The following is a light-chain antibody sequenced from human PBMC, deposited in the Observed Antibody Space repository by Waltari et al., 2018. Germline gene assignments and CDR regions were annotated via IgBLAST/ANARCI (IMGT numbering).Light chain of an antibody. CDR1: SSHIGTGYD. CDR2: TNN. CDR3: QSYDSSLGGSV. Sequence: QSVLTQPPSVSGAPGQRVTISCTGSSSHIGTGYDVHWYKQLPGAAPKLLISTNNDRPSGVPDRFSASKSGTSASLAITGLQAEDEADYYGQSYDSSLGGSVFGGGTKLTVL. V-gene: IGLV1-40*01. J-gene: IGLJ2*01.